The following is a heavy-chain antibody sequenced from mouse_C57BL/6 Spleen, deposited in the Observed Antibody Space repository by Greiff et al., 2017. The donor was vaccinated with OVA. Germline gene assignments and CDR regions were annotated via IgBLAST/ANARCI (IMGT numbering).Heavy chain of an antibody. CDR1: GYAFSSYW. CDR3: ARFYYSNYFDY. CDR2: IYPGDGDT. D-gene: IGHD2-5*01. Sequence: VKLMESGAELVKPGASVKISCKASGYAFSSYWMNWVKQRPGKGLEWIGQIYPGDGDTNYNGKFKGKATLTADKSSSTAYMQLSSLTSEDSAVYFCARFYYSNYFDYWGQGTTLTVSS. V-gene: IGHV1-80*01. J-gene: IGHJ2*01.